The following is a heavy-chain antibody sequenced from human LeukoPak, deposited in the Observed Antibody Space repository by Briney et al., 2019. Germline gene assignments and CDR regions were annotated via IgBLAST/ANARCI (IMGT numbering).Heavy chain of an antibody. CDR1: GLTFDDYA. CDR3: AKAGNLWFEEGYFDY. Sequence: GGSLTLSCAPSGLTFDDYAIHWVRHAPGKGLEGVSGISLNSGSILYADSVKDRFTISRDDAKNSLYLQMNSLRAEETALYYCAKAGNLWFEEGYFDYWGQGTLVTVSS. D-gene: IGHD3-10*01. CDR2: ISLNSGSI. V-gene: IGHV3-9*01. J-gene: IGHJ4*02.